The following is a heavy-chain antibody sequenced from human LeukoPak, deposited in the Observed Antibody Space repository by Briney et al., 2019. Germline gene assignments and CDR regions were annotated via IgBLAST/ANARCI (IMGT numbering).Heavy chain of an antibody. Sequence: PGGSLRLSCAASGFTFSSYGMHWVRQAPGKGLEWVAVISYDGSNKYYADSVKGRFTISRDNSKNTLYLQMNSLRAEDTAVYYCAKAEDYDILTGYAFDYWGRGTLVTVSS. V-gene: IGHV3-30*18. D-gene: IGHD3-9*01. CDR2: ISYDGSNK. CDR3: AKAEDYDILTGYAFDY. J-gene: IGHJ4*02. CDR1: GFTFSSYG.